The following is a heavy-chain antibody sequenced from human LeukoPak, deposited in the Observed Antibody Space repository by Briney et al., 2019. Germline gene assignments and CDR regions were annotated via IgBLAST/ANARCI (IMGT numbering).Heavy chain of an antibody. CDR3: ARDHRFGELYLEFDY. D-gene: IGHD3-10*01. CDR2: ISSSGSTI. V-gene: IGHV3-11*01. CDR1: GFTFSDYY. J-gene: IGHJ4*02. Sequence: GGSLRLSCAASGFTFSDYYMSWIRQAPGKGLEWVSYISSSGSTIYYADSVKGRFTISRDNAENSLYLQMNSLRAEDTAVYYCARDHRFGELYLEFDYWGQGTLVTVSS.